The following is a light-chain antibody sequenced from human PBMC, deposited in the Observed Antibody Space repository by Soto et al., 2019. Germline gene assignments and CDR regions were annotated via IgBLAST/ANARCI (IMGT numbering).Light chain of an antibody. CDR1: QGISRS. J-gene: IGKJ4*01. V-gene: IGKV1-9*01. CDR3: QKCKVAPFT. CDR2: AAS. Sequence: DIQLTQSPSILSASVGDRVTVSCRASQGISRSLAWYQQRPGKAPKLLIYAASTLQTGVPSRFSGSGSGTEFTLTISSLQPDDVATYYCQKCKVAPFTFGGGTKVEIK.